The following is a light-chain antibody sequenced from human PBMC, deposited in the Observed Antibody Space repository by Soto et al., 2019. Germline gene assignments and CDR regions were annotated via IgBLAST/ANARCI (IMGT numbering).Light chain of an antibody. J-gene: IGLJ2*01. CDR2: SDS. V-gene: IGLV3-21*04. CDR3: QVWDSRTDHVI. CDR1: NIGDKS. Sequence: SYELTQPPSLSVAPGKTAMISCEGDNIGDKSVYWYQQKPGQAPVLVIYSDSDRPSGIPERVSGSNSGNLATLTISRVEAGDEADYYCQVWDSRTDHVIFGGGTKVTVL.